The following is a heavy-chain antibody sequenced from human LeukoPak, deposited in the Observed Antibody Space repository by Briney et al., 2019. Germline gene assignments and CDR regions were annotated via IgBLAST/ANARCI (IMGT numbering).Heavy chain of an antibody. CDR2: ISGSGGST. CDR3: AKVVYGVLTGFDY. D-gene: IGHD3-9*01. Sequence: GGSLRLSCAASGFTFSKYGMSWVRQAPGKGLEGVSLISGSGGSTYTANAVKGRFTISRDNSKNMLYLQMDSLRAEDTAVYYCAKVVYGVLTGFDYWGQGTLVTVSS. CDR1: GFTFSKYG. V-gene: IGHV3-23*01. J-gene: IGHJ4*02.